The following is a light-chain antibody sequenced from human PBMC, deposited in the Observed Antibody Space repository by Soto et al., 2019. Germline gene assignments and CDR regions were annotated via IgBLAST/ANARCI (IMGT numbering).Light chain of an antibody. Sequence: EIVLTQSPGTLSLSPGERATLSCRASQSVSSNYLAWYQQRPGQAPRLLIYGASTRAAGVPDRFSGSGSGTEFTLTINRLEPEDFAVFYWQQYDKSAIFTVGPGTTVDIK. V-gene: IGKV3-20*01. CDR3: QQYDKSAIFT. CDR1: QSVSSNY. J-gene: IGKJ3*01. CDR2: GAS.